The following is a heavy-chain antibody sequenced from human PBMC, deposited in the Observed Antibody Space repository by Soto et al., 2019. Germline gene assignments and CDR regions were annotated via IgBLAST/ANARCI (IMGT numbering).Heavy chain of an antibody. V-gene: IGHV3-33*01. D-gene: IGHD3-22*01. CDR3: ARGGLYDSSGYYADY. CDR2: IWFDGSNK. Sequence: QVQLVESGGGVVQPGRSLRLSCAASGFTFSSYGIHWIRQAPGKGLEWLTVIWFDGSNKYYADSVKGRFTISRDNSKNTLYLQMNSLRAEDTAVHYCARGGLYDSSGYYADYWGQGTLVTVSS. J-gene: IGHJ4*02. CDR1: GFTFSSYG.